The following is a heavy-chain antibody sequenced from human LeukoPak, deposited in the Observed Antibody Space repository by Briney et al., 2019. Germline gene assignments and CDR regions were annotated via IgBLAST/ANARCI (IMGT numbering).Heavy chain of an antibody. J-gene: IGHJ4*02. CDR1: GFTFSSYS. V-gene: IGHV3-21*01. D-gene: IGHD3-10*01. CDR2: ISSSSYI. CDR3: TRDYGSGSYYSFDY. Sequence: PGGSLRLSCAASGFTFSSYSMNWVRQAPGKGLEWVSSISSSSYIYYADSVKGRFTISRDNAKNSLYLQMNSLRAEDTAVYYCTRDYGSGSYYSFDYWGQGTLVTVSS.